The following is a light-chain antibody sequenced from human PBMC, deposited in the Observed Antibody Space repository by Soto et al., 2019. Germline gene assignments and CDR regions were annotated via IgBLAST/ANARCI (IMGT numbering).Light chain of an antibody. CDR2: AAS. V-gene: IGKV1-39*01. CDR1: QSISSY. Sequence: DIQMTQSPSSLSASVGDRVTITCRASQSISSYLNWYQQKPGKAPKLLIYAASSLQSGVPSRFSGSGSGTDFPLTISSLQPEDFATYYGQQSYSTPLTFGGGTKGDIK. CDR3: QQSYSTPLT. J-gene: IGKJ4*01.